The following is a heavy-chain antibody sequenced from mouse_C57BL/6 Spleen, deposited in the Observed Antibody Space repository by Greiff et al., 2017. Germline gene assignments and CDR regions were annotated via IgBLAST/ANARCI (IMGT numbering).Heavy chain of an antibody. J-gene: IGHJ2*01. CDR3: ARKDYGSFYFDY. CDR1: GFSLTSYG. D-gene: IGHD1-1*01. CDR2: IWSGGST. V-gene: IGHV2-2*01. Sequence: QVQLQQSGPGLVQPSQSLSITCTVSGFSLTSYGVHWVRQSPGKGLEWLGVIWSGGSTDYNAAFISRLSISKDNSKSQVFFKMNSLQADDIAIYYCARKDYGSFYFDYWGQGTTLTVSS.